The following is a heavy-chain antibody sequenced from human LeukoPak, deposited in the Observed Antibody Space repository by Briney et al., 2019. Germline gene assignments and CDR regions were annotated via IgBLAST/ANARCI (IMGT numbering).Heavy chain of an antibody. CDR1: GFTFSSYG. J-gene: IGHJ4*02. V-gene: IGHV3-30*18. D-gene: IGHD6-19*01. Sequence: QPGRSLRLSCAASGFTFSSYGMHWVRQAPGKGLEWVAVISYDGSNKYYADSVKGRFTISRDNSKNTLYLQMNSLRAEDTAVYYCAKDRKAVAGTGFDYWGQGTLVTVSS. CDR3: AKDRKAVAGTGFDY. CDR2: ISYDGSNK.